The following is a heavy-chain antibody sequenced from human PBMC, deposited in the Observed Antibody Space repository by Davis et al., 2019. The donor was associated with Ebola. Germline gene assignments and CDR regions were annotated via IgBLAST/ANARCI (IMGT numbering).Heavy chain of an antibody. V-gene: IGHV1-46*01. J-gene: IGHJ4*02. D-gene: IGHD2-15*01. CDR2: INPSGGST. Sequence: ASVKVSCKASGYTFTGYYMHWVRQAPGQGLEWMGIINPSGGSTTYAQKFQGRVTMTRDTSTGTVYMELNSLRSEDTALYYCARGRGHHECSGGDYWGQGIPVTVSS. CDR3: ARGRGHHECSGGDY. CDR1: GYTFTGYY.